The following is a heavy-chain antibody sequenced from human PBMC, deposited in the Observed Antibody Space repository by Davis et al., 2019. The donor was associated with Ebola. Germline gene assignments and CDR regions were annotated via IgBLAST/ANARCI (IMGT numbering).Heavy chain of an antibody. CDR2: INPSGGST. CDR3: ARDHCSGGSCYSRYFDY. V-gene: IGHV1-46*01. D-gene: IGHD2-15*01. CDR1: GYTFTSYY. Sequence: AASVKVSCKASGYTFTSYYMHWVRQAPGQGLEWMGIINPSGGSTSYAQKFQGRVTMTRDTSTSTVYMELSGLRSEDTAVYYCARDHCSGGSCYSRYFDYWGQGTLVTVSS. J-gene: IGHJ4*02.